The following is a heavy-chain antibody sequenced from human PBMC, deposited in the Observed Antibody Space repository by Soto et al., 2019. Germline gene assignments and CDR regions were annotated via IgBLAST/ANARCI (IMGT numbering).Heavy chain of an antibody. Sequence: SVEVSCKASRVTFSSYTISWVRQAPGQGLEWMGRIIPILGIANYAQKFQGRVTITRDTSASTAYMELSSLRSEDTAVYYCARGRGLVHYYYSGMAVWGHGTTVTVSS. CDR3: ARGRGLVHYYYSGMAV. CDR2: IIPILGIA. CDR1: RVTFSSYT. V-gene: IGHV1-69*02. J-gene: IGHJ6*02. D-gene: IGHD6-19*01.